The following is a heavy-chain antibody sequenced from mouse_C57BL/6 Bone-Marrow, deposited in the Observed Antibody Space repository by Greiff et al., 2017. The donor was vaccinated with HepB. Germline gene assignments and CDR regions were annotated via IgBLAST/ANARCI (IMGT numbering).Heavy chain of an antibody. CDR3: ARPASNYYGSSYWYFDV. V-gene: IGHV5-6*02. CDR2: ISSGGSYT. D-gene: IGHD1-1*01. J-gene: IGHJ1*03. Sequence: DVKLVESGGDLVKPGGSLKLSCAASGFTFSSYGMSWVRQTPDKRLEWVATISSGGSYTYYPDSVKGRFTISRDNAKNTLYLQMSSLKSEDTAMYYCARPASNYYGSSYWYFDVWGTGTTVTVSS. CDR1: GFTFSSYG.